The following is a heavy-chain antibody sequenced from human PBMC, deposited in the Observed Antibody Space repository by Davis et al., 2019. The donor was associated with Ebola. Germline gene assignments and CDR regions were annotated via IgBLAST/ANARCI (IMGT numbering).Heavy chain of an antibody. V-gene: IGHV3-30*04. CDR2: ISYDGSNK. CDR1: GFTFSSYA. Sequence: PGGSLRLSCAASGFTFSSYAMHWVRQAPGKGLEWVAVISYDGSNKYYADSVKGRFTISRDNSKNTLYLQMNSLRAEDTAVYYCARGAWDIVLMVSRDFDYWGQGTLVTVSS. J-gene: IGHJ4*02. D-gene: IGHD2-8*01. CDR3: ARGAWDIVLMVSRDFDY.